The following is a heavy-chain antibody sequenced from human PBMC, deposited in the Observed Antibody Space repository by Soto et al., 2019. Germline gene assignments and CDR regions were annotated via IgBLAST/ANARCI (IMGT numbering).Heavy chain of an antibody. Sequence: ASVKVSCKASGYSFTNYGISWVRQAPGQGLECFGLIIGHNAKTNYAQKHLGTVTLTTATSTGIAYTELRRLRSADTAVYYCAREYYVLESPRYPFLYWTQESLITVSS. V-gene: IGHV1-18*01. D-gene: IGHD3-10*01. CDR3: AREYYVLESPRYPFLY. J-gene: IGHJ4*02. CDR2: IIGHNAKT. CDR1: GYSFTNYG.